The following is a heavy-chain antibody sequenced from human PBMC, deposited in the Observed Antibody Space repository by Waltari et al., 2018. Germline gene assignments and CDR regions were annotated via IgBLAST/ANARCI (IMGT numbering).Heavy chain of an antibody. Sequence: QVQLQQWGAGLLKPSETLSLTCAVYGGSFSGYYWSWIRQPPGKGLEWIGEINHSGSTNYNPSLKSRVTISVDTSKTQFSLKLSSVTAADTAVYYCARLSYGWSGYYSFDYWGQGTLVTVSS. D-gene: IGHD3-3*01. V-gene: IGHV4-34*01. CDR3: ARLSYGWSGYYSFDY. CDR2: INHSGST. CDR1: GGSFSGYY. J-gene: IGHJ4*02.